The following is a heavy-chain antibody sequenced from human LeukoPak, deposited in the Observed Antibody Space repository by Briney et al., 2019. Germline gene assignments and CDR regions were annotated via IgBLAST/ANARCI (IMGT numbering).Heavy chain of an antibody. V-gene: IGHV4-34*01. J-gene: IGHJ4*02. CDR1: GGSFSGYY. D-gene: IGHD3-22*01. Sequence: PSETLSLTCAVYGGSFSGYYWCSIRQPPGKGLEWIGEINHSGSTNYNPSLKSRVTISVDTSKNQFSLKLSSVTAADTAVYYCARDHYYDSSGCYFDYWGQGTLVTVSS. CDR3: ARDHYYDSSGCYFDY. CDR2: INHSGST.